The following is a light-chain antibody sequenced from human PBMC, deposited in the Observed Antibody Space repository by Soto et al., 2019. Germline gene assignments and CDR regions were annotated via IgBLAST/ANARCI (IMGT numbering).Light chain of an antibody. Sequence: QSVLTQSPSASVTPGQRVTISCSGSRSNIGTYAVNWYQQLPGAAPTLLIFRNHQRPSGVPDRFSGSKSGTSASLASSGPKSEDEADYYCAAWDDSLRAVVFGGGTKLTVL. CDR2: RNH. CDR3: AAWDDSLRAVV. V-gene: IGLV1-44*01. J-gene: IGLJ2*01. CDR1: RSNIGTYA.